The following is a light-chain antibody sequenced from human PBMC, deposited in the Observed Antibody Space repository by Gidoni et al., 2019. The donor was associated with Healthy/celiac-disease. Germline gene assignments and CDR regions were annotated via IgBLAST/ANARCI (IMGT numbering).Light chain of an antibody. V-gene: IGKV1-12*01. J-gene: IGKJ1*01. CDR3: QQANSFPWT. Sequence: DIQMTQSPSSVSASGGDRATIPCRARQGIRIWVDWYQQKPGKAPKLLIYAASSLQSGVPSRFSHSGSWTYFTLTISSLQPEDFATYYYQQANSFPWTFGQGTKVEIK. CDR2: AAS. CDR1: QGIRIW.